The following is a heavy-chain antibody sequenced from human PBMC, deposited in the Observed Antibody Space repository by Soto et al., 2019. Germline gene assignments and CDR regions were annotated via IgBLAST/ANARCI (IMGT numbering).Heavy chain of an antibody. CDR1: GFTFSSSW. CDR2: INSDGSET. CDR3: ARDWGYSPDY. Sequence: EVELVESGGGLVQPGGSLRLSCAASGFTFSSSWMHWVRQAPGKGLVWVSYINSDGSETRNADSVKGRFTIARDNAKNTLYLQMNRQRAEDTALYYCARDWGYSPDYWGQGTLGTVSS. J-gene: IGHJ4*02. V-gene: IGHV3-74*01. D-gene: IGHD5-18*01.